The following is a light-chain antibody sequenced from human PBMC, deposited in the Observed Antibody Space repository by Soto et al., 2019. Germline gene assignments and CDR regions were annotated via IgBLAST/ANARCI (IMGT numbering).Light chain of an antibody. V-gene: IGKV3-15*01. CDR1: QSISDT. CDR2: GAS. CDR3: QQYNNWPRT. Sequence: EIVMTQSPATLSVSPGGRATLSCRASQSISDTLAWYQQKPGQAPRLLIYGASTRAPGFPARFSGSGSGTDFTLTISSLQSEDFAVYYCQQYNNWPRTFGQGTKVDIK. J-gene: IGKJ1*01.